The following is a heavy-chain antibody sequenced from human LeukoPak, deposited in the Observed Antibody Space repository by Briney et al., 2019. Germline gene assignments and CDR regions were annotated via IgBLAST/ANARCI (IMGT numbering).Heavy chain of an antibody. CDR2: ISYDGSNK. CDR1: GFTFSSYG. V-gene: IGHV3-30*18. J-gene: IGHJ6*02. D-gene: IGHD6-19*01. Sequence: GGSLRLSCAASGFTFSSYGMHWVRQAPGKGLEWVAVISYDGSNKCYADSVKGRFTISRDNSKNTLYLQMNSLRAEDTAVYYCAKDNTGLGYYYYGMDVWGQGTTVTVSS. CDR3: AKDNTGLGYYYYGMDV.